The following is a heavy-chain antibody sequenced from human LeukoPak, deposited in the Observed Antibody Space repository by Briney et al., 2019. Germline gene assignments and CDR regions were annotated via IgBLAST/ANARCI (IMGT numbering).Heavy chain of an antibody. CDR1: GGSFSGYY. V-gene: IGHV4-34*01. CDR3: ARAFFDP. Sequence: SETLSLTCAVYGGSFSGYYWSWIRQPPGKGLEWIGEINHSGGTNYNPSLKSRVTISVDTSKNQFSLKQSSVTAADTAVYYCARAFFDPWGQGTLVTVSS. J-gene: IGHJ5*02. CDR2: INHSGGT.